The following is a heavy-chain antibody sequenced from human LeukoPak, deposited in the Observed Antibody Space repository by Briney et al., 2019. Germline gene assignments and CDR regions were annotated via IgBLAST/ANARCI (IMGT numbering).Heavy chain of an antibody. V-gene: IGHV1-69*05. CDR1: GGTFSSYA. J-gene: IGHJ6*03. CDR2: IIPIFGTA. CDR3: AGDFWSGYYIEVEYYYYMNV. Sequence: SVKVSCKASGGTFSSYAISWVRQAPGQGLEWMGGIIPIFGTANYAQKFQGRVTITTDESTSTAYMELSSLRSEDTAVYYCAGDFWSGYYIEVEYYYYMNVWGKGTTVTVSS. D-gene: IGHD3-3*01.